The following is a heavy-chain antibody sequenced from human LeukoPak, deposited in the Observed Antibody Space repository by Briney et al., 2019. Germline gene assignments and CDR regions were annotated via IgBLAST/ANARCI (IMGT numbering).Heavy chain of an antibody. CDR2: INTDGSST. J-gene: IGHJ5*02. CDR3: ARQGSWASFDP. Sequence: GGSLRLSCAASGFTLSNHWMIWVRQAPGKGLVWVSRINTDGSSTSYADSVKGRFTISRDNAKNTLYLQMNSLRAEDTAVYYCARQGSWASFDPWGQGTLVTVSS. V-gene: IGHV3-74*01. CDR1: GFTLSNHW. D-gene: IGHD5-12*01.